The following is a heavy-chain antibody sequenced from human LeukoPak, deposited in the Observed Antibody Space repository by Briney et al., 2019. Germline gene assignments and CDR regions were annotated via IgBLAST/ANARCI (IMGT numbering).Heavy chain of an antibody. J-gene: IGHJ4*02. D-gene: IGHD2-21*02. V-gene: IGHV3-23*01. CDR3: AKEPRHCGGDCFSLLDY. CDR2: ISGSGGST. CDR1: GFSFDDYP. Sequence: AGGSLRLSCAASGFSFDDYPMHWVRQAPGKGLEWVSLISGSGGSTYYADSVKGRFTISRDNSKNTLYLQMNSLRAEDTAVYYCAKEPRHCGGDCFSLLDYWGQGTLVTVSS.